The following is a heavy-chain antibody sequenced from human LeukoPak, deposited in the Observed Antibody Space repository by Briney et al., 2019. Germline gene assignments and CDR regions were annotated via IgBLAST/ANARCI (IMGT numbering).Heavy chain of an antibody. CDR1: GFTFSTYA. CDR2: IGSSGNTI. Sequence: GRSLRLSCAASGFTFSTYAMHWVRQAPGKGLEWVSYIGSSGNTIYYADSVKGRFTISRDNAKNSLYLQMNSLRAEDTAVYYCARSAGTWFDPWGQGTLVTVSS. V-gene: IGHV3-48*03. J-gene: IGHJ5*02. D-gene: IGHD1-1*01. CDR3: ARSAGTWFDP.